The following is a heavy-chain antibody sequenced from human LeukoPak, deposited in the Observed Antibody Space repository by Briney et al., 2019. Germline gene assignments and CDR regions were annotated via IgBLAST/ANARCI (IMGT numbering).Heavy chain of an antibody. J-gene: IGHJ4*02. V-gene: IGHV3-74*01. CDR2: INEDGRIT. Sequence: GGSLRLSCAASGFTLSSHWVHWVRQAPGKGLVWVSRINEDGRITNYADSVKGRFTISRDNAKNTGYLQMNGLRAEDMAVYYWGRSFSGYREYWGQGAQVTVS. CDR3: GRSFSGYREY. D-gene: IGHD3-22*01. CDR1: GFTLSSHW.